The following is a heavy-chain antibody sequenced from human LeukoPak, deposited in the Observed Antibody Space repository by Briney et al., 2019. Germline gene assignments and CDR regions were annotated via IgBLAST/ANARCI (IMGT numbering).Heavy chain of an antibody. Sequence: PGASVKVSCKASGGTFSSYAISWVRQAPGQGLEWMGGIIPIFGTGNYAQKFQGRVTITADESTSTAYMELSSLRSEDTAVYYCARDHCSGGSCFYYFDYWGQGTLATVSS. D-gene: IGHD2-15*01. CDR3: ARDHCSGGSCFYYFDY. CDR2: IIPIFGTG. CDR1: GGTFSSYA. J-gene: IGHJ4*02. V-gene: IGHV1-69*01.